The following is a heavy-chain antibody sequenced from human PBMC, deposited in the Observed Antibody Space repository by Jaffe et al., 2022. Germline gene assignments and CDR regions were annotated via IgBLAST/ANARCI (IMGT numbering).Heavy chain of an antibody. D-gene: IGHD4-17*01. CDR1: GGSISSYY. V-gene: IGHV4-59*01. CDR2: IYYSGST. J-gene: IGHJ4*02. CDR3: ARAGFQECKDDYGDYPECYFDY. Sequence: QVQLQESGPGLVKPSETLSLTCTVSGGSISSYYWSWIRQPPGKGLEWIGYIYYSGSTNYNPSLKSRVTISVDTSKNQFSLKLSSVTAADTAVYYCARAGFQECKDDYGDYPECYFDYWGQGTLVTVSS.